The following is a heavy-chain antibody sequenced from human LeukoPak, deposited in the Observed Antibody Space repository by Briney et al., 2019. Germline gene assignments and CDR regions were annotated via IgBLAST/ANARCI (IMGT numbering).Heavy chain of an antibody. CDR2: ISWNSGSI. J-gene: IGHJ5*02. Sequence: PGRSLRLSCAASGFTFDDYATHWVRQAPGKGLEWVSGISWNSGSIGYADSVKGRFTISRDNSKNTLNLQMNSLRAEDTAVYYCARDLGQYYDTSDNWFDPWGQGTLVTVSS. D-gene: IGHD3-22*01. CDR1: GFTFDDYA. V-gene: IGHV3-9*01. CDR3: ARDLGQYYDTSDNWFDP.